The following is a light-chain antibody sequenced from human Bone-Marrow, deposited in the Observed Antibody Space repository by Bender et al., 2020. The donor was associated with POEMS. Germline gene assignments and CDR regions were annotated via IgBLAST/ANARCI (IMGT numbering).Light chain of an antibody. CDR3: QSADSSRTHVL. CDR1: ALPKQY. CDR2: KDT. J-gene: IGLJ2*01. V-gene: IGLV3-25*03. Sequence: SYELTQPPSVSVSPGQTARISCSGDALPKQYACWYQQRPGQAPFLVIYKDTERPSGIPERFSGSSSGTTVTLTISGVQAEDEADYYCQSADSSRTHVLFGGGTKLTLL.